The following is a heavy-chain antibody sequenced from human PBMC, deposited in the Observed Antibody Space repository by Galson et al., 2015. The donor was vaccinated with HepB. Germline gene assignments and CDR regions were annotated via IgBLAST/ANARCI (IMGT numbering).Heavy chain of an antibody. J-gene: IGHJ4*02. CDR3: AKEAFDSSGHYFEYFGL. D-gene: IGHD3-22*01. V-gene: IGHV3-9*01. Sequence: SLRLSCAASGFTFDDYAMHWVRQAPGKGLEWISYITWNGGSVGYADSVKGRFTVSRDNAKSSLYLQMNSLRVEDTAHYYCAKEAFDSSGHYFEYFGLWGQGALVTGPS. CDR1: GFTFDDYA. CDR2: ITWNGGSV.